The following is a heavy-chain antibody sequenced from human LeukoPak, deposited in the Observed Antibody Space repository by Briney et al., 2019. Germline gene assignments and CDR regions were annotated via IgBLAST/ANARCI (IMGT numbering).Heavy chain of an antibody. CDR1: GGSISSGSYY. D-gene: IGHD4-17*01. J-gene: IGHJ4*02. V-gene: IGHV4-61*02. CDR3: TRGDYGDYAGEEYFDY. CDR2: IYNSGST. Sequence: SETLSLTCTVSGGSISSGSYYWSWIRQPAGKGLEWIGRIYNSGSTNYNPSLKSRVTISVDTSKNQFSLKLSSVTAADTATYYCTRGDYGDYAGEEYFDYWGQGTLVTVSS.